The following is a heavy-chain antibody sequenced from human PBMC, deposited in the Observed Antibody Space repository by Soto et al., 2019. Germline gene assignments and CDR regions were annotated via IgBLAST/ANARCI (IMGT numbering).Heavy chain of an antibody. J-gene: IGHJ6*02. CDR1: GFTVSDNY. D-gene: IGHD5-18*01. CDR3: SRSDPGYAYGLNG. Sequence: EAQLVESGGGLIQPGGSPRLSCAASGFTVSDNYITWVRQAPGRGLEWVSLLYSGGRIYYADSVKGRFTIYRDTSKKTLYLQMNGLRTEDTAVYYCSRSDPGYAYGLNGWGQWTTVTVSS. CDR2: LYSGGRI. V-gene: IGHV3-53*01.